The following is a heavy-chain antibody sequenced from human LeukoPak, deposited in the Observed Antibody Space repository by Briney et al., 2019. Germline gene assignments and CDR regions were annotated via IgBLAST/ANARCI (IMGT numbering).Heavy chain of an antibody. Sequence: ASVKVSCKASGYTFTGYYMHWVRQAPGQGLEWMGRINPNSGGTNYAQKFQGRVTMTRDTSISTAYMELSRLRSDDTAVYYCARDHRPRAAAAGTISDHWGREPWSPSPQ. CDR3: ARDHRPRAAAAGTISDH. J-gene: IGHJ4*02. D-gene: IGHD6-13*01. V-gene: IGHV1-2*06. CDR2: INPNSGGT. CDR1: GYTFTGYY.